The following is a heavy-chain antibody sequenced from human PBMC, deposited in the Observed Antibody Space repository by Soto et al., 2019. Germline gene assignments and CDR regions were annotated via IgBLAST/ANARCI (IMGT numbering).Heavy chain of an antibody. CDR2: ISLYSDGT. CDR1: GYTFSNYG. CDR3: ARLVPGAEAWSGH. D-gene: IGHD2-2*01. Sequence: VASVKVSCKSSGYTFSNYGITWVRQAPGQPLEWLGWISLYSDGTNYAQKFHGRVSMTTDTSTTKAYMELRSLKSDDTAVYYCARLVPGAEAWSGHWGKGTLVTVSS. V-gene: IGHV1-18*01. J-gene: IGHJ5*02.